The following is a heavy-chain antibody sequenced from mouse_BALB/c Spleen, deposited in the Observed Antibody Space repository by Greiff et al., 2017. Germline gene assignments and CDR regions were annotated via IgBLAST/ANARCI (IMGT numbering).Heavy chain of an antibody. D-gene: IGHD2-4*01. CDR2: ISSGGST. CDR1: GFTFSSYA. CDR3: ARGRGTMIPYYAMDY. J-gene: IGHJ4*01. V-gene: IGHV5-6-5*01. Sequence: VESGGGLVKPGGSLKLSCAASGFTFSSYAMSWVRQTPEKRLEWVASISSGGSTYYPDSVKGRFTISRDNARNILYLQMSSLRSEDTAMYYCARGRGTMIPYYAMDYWGQGTSVTVSS.